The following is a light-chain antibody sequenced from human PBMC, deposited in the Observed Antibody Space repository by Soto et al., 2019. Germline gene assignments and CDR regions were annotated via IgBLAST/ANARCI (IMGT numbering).Light chain of an antibody. Sequence: QSARTQPASGSGAPRQSITISCTGTSSDVGAYNYVSWYQHHPGKAPKLMIYDVSNRPSGVSNRFSGSKSGNTASLTISGLQAEDEADYYCTSYASSSIPYVFGPGTKVTVL. CDR1: SSDVGAYNY. CDR3: TSYASSSIPYV. V-gene: IGLV2-14*03. J-gene: IGLJ1*01. CDR2: DVS.